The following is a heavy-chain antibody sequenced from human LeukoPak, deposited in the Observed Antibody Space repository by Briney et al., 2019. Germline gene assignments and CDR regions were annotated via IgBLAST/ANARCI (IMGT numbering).Heavy chain of an antibody. Sequence: PGGSLRLSCVASGIDISYHYVGWVRQAPGKGLEWVSVIHTGGTTHCADSVKGRFTVSKDTSNNTVFLQINSLRVEDTAVYFCARVWFGYFFQWGQGALVTVSS. CDR1: GIDISYHY. CDR2: IHTGGTT. D-gene: IGHD3-10*01. V-gene: IGHV3-53*01. CDR3: ARVWFGYFFQ. J-gene: IGHJ4*02.